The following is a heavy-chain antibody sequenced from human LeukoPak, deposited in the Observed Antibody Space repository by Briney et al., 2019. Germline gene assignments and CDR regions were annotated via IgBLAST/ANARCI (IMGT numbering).Heavy chain of an antibody. Sequence: SETLSLTCSVSGGSITNYYWSWIRQPPGKGLEWIGYSFYSGGTNYNPSLKSRVTISVDTSKKQISLKLNSVTAADTAVYYCAGIVGPRHDAFDIWGQGTMVTVSS. CDR2: SFYSGGT. D-gene: IGHD1-26*01. V-gene: IGHV4-59*01. J-gene: IGHJ3*02. CDR1: GGSITNYY. CDR3: AGIVGPRHDAFDI.